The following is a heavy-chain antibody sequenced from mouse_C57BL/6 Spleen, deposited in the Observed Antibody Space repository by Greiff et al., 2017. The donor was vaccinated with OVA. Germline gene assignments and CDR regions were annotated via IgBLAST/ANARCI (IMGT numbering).Heavy chain of an antibody. CDR3: EVIYYDYDDWFAY. J-gene: IGHJ3*01. D-gene: IGHD2-4*01. CDR2: ISYDGSN. CDR1: GYSITSGYY. V-gene: IGHV3-6*01. Sequence: EVQLKESGPGLVKPSQSLSLTCSVTGYSITSGYYWNWIRQFPGNKLEWMGYISYDGSNNYNPSLKNRISITRDTSKNQFFLKLNSVTTEDTATYYCEVIYYDYDDWFAYWGQGTLVTVSA.